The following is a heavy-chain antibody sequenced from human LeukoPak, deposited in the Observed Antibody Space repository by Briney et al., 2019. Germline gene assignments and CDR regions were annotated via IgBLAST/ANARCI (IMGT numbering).Heavy chain of an antibody. V-gene: IGHV3-9*01. CDR1: GFTFDDYA. CDR3: ARDVGIDAFDI. D-gene: IGHD1-14*01. CDR2: ISWNSGGI. J-gene: IGHJ3*02. Sequence: GGSLRLSCAASGFTFDDYAMHWVRHAPGKGLEWVSGISWNSGGIGYADSVKGRFTISRDNAKNSLYLQMNSLRAEDTAVYYCARDVGIDAFDIWGQGTMVTVSS.